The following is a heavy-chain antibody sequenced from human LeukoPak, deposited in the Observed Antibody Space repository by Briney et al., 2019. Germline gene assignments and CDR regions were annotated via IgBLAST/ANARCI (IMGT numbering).Heavy chain of an antibody. V-gene: IGHV3-74*01. CDR2: INSDGSST. D-gene: IGHD3-10*01. CDR1: GFTFSSYW. CDR3: AKDLHYGSADY. Sequence: GGSLRLSCAASGFTFSSYWMHWVRQAPGKGLVWVSRINSDGSSTNYADSVKGRFTISRDNAKNALYLQMNSLRAEDTAVYYCAKDLHYGSADYWGQGTLVTVSS. J-gene: IGHJ4*02.